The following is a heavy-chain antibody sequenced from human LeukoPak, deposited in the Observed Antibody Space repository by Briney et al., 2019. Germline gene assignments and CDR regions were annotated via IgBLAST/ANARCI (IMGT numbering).Heavy chain of an antibody. CDR3: ARGGYCSGGSCYDIFDY. CDR2: INSDGSST. D-gene: IGHD2-15*01. Sequence: GGSLRLSCAASGFTFSSYEMNWVRQAPGKGLVWVSRINSDGSSTSYADSVKGRFTISRDNAKNTLYLQMNSQRAEDTAVYYCARGGYCSGGSCYDIFDYWGQGTLVTVSS. CDR1: GFTFSSYE. V-gene: IGHV3-74*01. J-gene: IGHJ4*02.